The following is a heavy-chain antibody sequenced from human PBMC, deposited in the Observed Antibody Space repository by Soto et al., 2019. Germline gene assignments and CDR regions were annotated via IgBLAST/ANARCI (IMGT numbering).Heavy chain of an antibody. J-gene: IGHJ3*02. CDR2: INAGSGNT. V-gene: IGHV1-3*01. CDR3: ARDTETLGPRANDALDI. D-gene: IGHD3-3*02. Sequence: GASVKVSCKATGYTFSAYTMNWVRQAPGQSLEWMGWINAGSGNTKYSRNFQGRVSITRDTSASTVYMELTGLTSEDTAVYYCARDTETLGPRANDALDIWGQGTMVTVS. CDR1: GYTFSAYT.